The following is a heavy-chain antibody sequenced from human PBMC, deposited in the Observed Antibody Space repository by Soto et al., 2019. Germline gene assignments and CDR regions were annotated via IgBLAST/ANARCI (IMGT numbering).Heavy chain of an antibody. J-gene: IGHJ4*02. V-gene: IGHV1-18*01. CDR3: ARTTGGPATVTTFDY. CDR2: ISAYNGNT. D-gene: IGHD4-17*01. CDR1: GYTFTSYG. Sequence: QVQLVQSGAEVKKPGASVKVSCKASGYTFTSYGISWVRQAPGQGLEWMGWISAYNGNTNYAQKLQGRVTMTTDTSTSTDYMELRSLRSDDTAVYYCARTTGGPATVTTFDYWGQGTLVTVSS.